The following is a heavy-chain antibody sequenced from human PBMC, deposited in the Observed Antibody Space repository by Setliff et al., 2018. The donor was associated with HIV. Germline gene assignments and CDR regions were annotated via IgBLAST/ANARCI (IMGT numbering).Heavy chain of an antibody. V-gene: IGHV4-34*01. CDR1: GGSFSAYH. CDR3: ARGRDYTGSWFRPFYLDF. J-gene: IGHJ4*01. CDR2: INHSGST. D-gene: IGHD3-3*01. Sequence: SETLSLTCAVYGGSFSAYHWSWIRQTPGKGLEWLGEINHSGSTAYNLALESRVSMSIDTSKDQFSLKLTSVTAADTGIYYCARGRDYTGSWFRPFYLDFWGHGNLVTVSS.